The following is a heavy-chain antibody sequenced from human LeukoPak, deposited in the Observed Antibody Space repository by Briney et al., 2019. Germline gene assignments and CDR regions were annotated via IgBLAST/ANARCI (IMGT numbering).Heavy chain of an antibody. D-gene: IGHD3-22*01. CDR1: GGSFSGHS. J-gene: IGHJ4*02. CDR3: ARHVHVSMIVVILSDYFDY. Sequence: SEALSLTCAVYGGSFSGHSWSWIRQAPGKGLEWIGEISHTGSINYNPSLKSRVTISADTSKNQFSLRLSSVTAADTAVYYCARHVHVSMIVVILSDYFDYWGRGTLVSVSS. V-gene: IGHV4-34*01. CDR2: ISHTGSI.